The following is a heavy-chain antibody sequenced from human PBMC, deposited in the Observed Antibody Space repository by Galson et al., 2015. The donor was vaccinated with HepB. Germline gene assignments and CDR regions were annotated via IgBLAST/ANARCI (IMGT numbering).Heavy chain of an antibody. CDR1: GGSISGHY. CDR3: ERHDGPFYCSSTSCYAYDWFDP. Sequence: SETLSLTCTVSGGSISGHYWSWIRQPPGKGLEWIGYIYYSGSTNYNPSLKSRVTISVDTSKNQFSLKLSSVTAADTAVYYCERHDGPFYCSSTSCYAYDWFDPWGQGTLVTVSS. J-gene: IGHJ5*02. CDR2: IYYSGST. D-gene: IGHD2-2*01. V-gene: IGHV4-59*08.